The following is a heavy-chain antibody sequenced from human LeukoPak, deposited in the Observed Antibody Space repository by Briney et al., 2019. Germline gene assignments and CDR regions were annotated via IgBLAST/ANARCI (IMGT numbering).Heavy chain of an antibody. J-gene: IGHJ3*02. D-gene: IGHD3-16*01. CDR3: ARGDLYDAFDI. V-gene: IGHV4-34*01. CDR1: GGSFSGYY. Sequence: KPSETLSLTCAVYGGSFSGYYWSWIRQPPGKGLEWIGEINHSGSTNYNPSLKSRVTISVDTSKNQFSLKLSSVTAADTAVYYCARGDLYDAFDIWGQGTMVTVSS. CDR2: INHSGST.